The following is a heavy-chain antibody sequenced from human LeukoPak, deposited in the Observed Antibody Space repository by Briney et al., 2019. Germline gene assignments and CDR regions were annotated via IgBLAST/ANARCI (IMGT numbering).Heavy chain of an antibody. V-gene: IGHV4-39*07. CDR2: IYYSGST. CDR3: ARTTDEWELLPSGAFDI. Sequence: SETLSLTCTVSGGSISSSSYYWGWIRQPPGKGLEWIGSIYYSGSTYYNPSLKSRVTISVDTSKNQFSLKLSSVTAADTAVYYCARTTDEWELLPSGAFDIWGQGTMVTVSS. J-gene: IGHJ3*02. D-gene: IGHD1-26*01. CDR1: GGSISSSSYY.